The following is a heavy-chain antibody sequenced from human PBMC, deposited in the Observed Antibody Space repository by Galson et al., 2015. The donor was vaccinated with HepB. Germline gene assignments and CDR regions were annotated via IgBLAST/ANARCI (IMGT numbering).Heavy chain of an antibody. CDR2: IYTSGST. CDR3: ARPTVHLDY. CDR1: GGSISSGSYY. V-gene: IGHV4-61*02. J-gene: IGHJ4*02. Sequence: LSLTCTVSGGSISSGSYYWSWIRQPAGKGLEWIGRIYTSGSTNYNPSLKSRVTISVDTSKNQFSLKLSSVTATDTAVYYCARPTVHLDYWGQGTLVTVSS. D-gene: IGHD4-17*01.